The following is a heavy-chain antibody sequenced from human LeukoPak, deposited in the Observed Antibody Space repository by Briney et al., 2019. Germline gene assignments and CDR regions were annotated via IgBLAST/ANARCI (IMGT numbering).Heavy chain of an antibody. D-gene: IGHD4-23*01. V-gene: IGHV3-21*01. CDR3: ARTGNGNSFTGFDY. J-gene: IGHJ4*02. CDR1: GFSFSSYN. CDR2: ITSGSSYI. Sequence: GGSLRLSCAASGFSFSSYNMNWVRQAPGQGLEWVSSITSGSSYIYYADSVKGRFTISRDNAKSSLYLQMNSLRAEDTAVYYCARTGNGNSFTGFDYWGQGTLVTVSS.